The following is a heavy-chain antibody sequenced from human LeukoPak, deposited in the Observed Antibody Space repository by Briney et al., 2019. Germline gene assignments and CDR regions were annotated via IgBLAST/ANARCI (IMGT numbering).Heavy chain of an antibody. V-gene: IGHV3-33*05. CDR2: ISYDGSNK. J-gene: IGHJ4*02. CDR3: ARVRPGSNYVDFDY. D-gene: IGHD4-11*01. CDR1: GFTFSSCG. Sequence: GGSLRLSCAASGFTFSSCGMHWVRQAPGKGLEWVAVISYDGSNKYYAGSVKGRFTISGDNSKSTLYLQMNSLRAEDTAVYYCARVRPGSNYVDFDYWGQGTLVTVSS.